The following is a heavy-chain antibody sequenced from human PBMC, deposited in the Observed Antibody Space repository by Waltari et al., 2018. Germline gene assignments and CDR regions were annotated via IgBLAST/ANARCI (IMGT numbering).Heavy chain of an antibody. V-gene: IGHV3-30-3*01. CDR1: GFTFSSYA. D-gene: IGHD6-13*01. CDR3: ARGGSIQQQLVQEIDY. CDR2: ISYDGSNK. Sequence: QVQLVESGGGVVQPGRSLRLSCAASGFTFSSYAMHWVRQAPGKGLEWVAVISYDGSNKYYADSVKGRFTSSRDNSKNTLYLQMNSLRAEDTAVYYCARGGSIQQQLVQEIDYWGQGTLVTVSS. J-gene: IGHJ4*02.